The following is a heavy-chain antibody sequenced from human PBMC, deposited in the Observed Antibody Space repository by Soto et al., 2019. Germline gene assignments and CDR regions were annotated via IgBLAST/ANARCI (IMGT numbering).Heavy chain of an antibody. J-gene: IGHJ4*02. V-gene: IGHV3-48*03. D-gene: IGHD1-26*01. CDR1: GFSFNTYE. Sequence: EVQLVESGGGLVQPGGSLRLSCAASGFSFNTYEMNWVRQAPGKGLEWVSYISTSGSTIYYANSVKGRFTISRDNGKNSLYLQMNSLRAEDTAVYYCAYGGSCDYWGQGTQVTVSS. CDR2: ISTSGSTI. CDR3: AYGGSCDY.